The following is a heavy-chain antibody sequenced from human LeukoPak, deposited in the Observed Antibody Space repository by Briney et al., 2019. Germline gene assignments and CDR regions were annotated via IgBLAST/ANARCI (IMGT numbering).Heavy chain of an antibody. CDR1: GSTVSSYY. D-gene: IGHD6-13*01. V-gene: IGHV3-66*01. Sequence: PGGSLRLSCAASGSTVSSYYMSWVRQAPGKGLEWVSVIYSGGSTYYADSVKGRFTISRDNSKNTLNFQMNSLRAEDTAVYYCARRYSSSWGPLDYWGQGTLVTVSS. CDR3: ARRYSSSWGPLDY. J-gene: IGHJ4*02. CDR2: IYSGGST.